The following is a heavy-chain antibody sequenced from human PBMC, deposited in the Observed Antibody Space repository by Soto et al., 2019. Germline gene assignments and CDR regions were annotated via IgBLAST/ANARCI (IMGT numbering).Heavy chain of an antibody. CDR3: VRSPVAYDAFDI. CDR1: GFTFSSSA. D-gene: IGHD5-12*01. CDR2: ISSGGGST. J-gene: IGHJ3*02. Sequence: GGPLTLSTSASGFTFSSSAMHRVRQAPGKGLEYVSAISSGGGSTYYADSVKGRFTSCRDNSKNTLYLQMSSLRAEDTAVYYCVRSPVAYDAFDIWGQGTMVTVSS. V-gene: IGHV3-64D*06.